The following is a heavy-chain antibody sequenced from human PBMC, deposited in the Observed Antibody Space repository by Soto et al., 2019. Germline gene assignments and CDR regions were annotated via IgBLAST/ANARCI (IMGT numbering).Heavy chain of an antibody. CDR1: GFTFSSYG. V-gene: IGHV3-30*18. CDR3: AKDGPHSLYSGYVDY. CDR2: ISYDGSNK. D-gene: IGHD5-12*01. Sequence: QVQLVESGGGVVQPGRSLRLSCAASGFTFSSYGMHWVRHAPGKGLEWVAVISYDGSNKYYADSVKGRFTSSRDNSKNTLYLQMNSLRAEDTAVYYCAKDGPHSLYSGYVDYWGQGTLVTVSS. J-gene: IGHJ4*02.